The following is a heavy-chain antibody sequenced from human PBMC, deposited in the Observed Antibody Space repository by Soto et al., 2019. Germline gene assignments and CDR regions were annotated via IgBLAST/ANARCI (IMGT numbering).Heavy chain of an antibody. J-gene: IGHJ4*02. CDR2: ISSGSDFI. CDR3: ARRIQLDGPVF. Sequence: EVQLVESGGGLVKPGGSLRLSCAASGFTFSSYHMAWVRQAPGKGLEWVSSISSGSDFIYYADSVQGRFTISRDNAKNSLYLEMNSLRAEDTAVYYCARRIQLDGPVFWGQGTLVTVSS. V-gene: IGHV3-21*02. D-gene: IGHD6-13*01. CDR1: GFTFSSYH.